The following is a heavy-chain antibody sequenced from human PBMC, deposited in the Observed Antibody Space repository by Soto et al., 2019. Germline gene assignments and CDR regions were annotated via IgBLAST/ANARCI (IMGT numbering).Heavy chain of an antibody. D-gene: IGHD6-19*01. CDR1: GFTFSSYG. V-gene: IGHV3-30*18. CDR3: AKNRGIAVAPYYYYGMDV. CDR2: ISYDGSNK. J-gene: IGHJ6*02. Sequence: GGSLRLSCAASGFTFSSYGMHWVRQAPGKGLEWVAVISYDGSNKYYADSVKGRFTISRDNSKNTLYLQMNSLRAEDTAVYYCAKNRGIAVAPYYYYGMDVWGQGTTVTVSS.